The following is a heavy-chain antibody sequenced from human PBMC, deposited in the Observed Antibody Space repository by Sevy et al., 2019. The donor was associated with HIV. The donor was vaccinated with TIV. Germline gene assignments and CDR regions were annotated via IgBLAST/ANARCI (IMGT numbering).Heavy chain of an antibody. CDR1: GFTVSSNY. J-gene: IGHJ6*02. D-gene: IGHD4-4*01. Sequence: GGSLRLSCAASGFTVSSNYMSWVRQAPGKGLEWVSVIYSGGSTYYADSVKGRFTISRDNSKNTLYLQMNSLRAEDTAVYYCAREMATVVYYYYGMDVWGQGTTVTVSS. CDR2: IYSGGST. CDR3: AREMATVVYYYYGMDV. V-gene: IGHV3-53*01.